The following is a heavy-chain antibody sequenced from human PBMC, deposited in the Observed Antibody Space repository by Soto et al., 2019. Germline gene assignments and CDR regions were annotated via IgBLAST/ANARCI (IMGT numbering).Heavy chain of an antibody. CDR1: GYTFTTYG. J-gene: IGHJ5*02. CDR2: ISAYNGNT. V-gene: IGHV1-18*01. CDR3: ATDYSGSWYRWFNP. D-gene: IGHD6-13*01. Sequence: DASVKVSCKASGYTFTTYGIIWVRQAPGQGLEWMGWISAYNGNTNYAQKVQGRVTMTTDTSTSTAYMELRSLRSDDTAVYYCATDYSGSWYRWFNPWGQGSLITVSS.